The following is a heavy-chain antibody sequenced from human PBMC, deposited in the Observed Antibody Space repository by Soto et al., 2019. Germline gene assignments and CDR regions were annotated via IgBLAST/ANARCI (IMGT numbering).Heavy chain of an antibody. V-gene: IGHV3-23*01. J-gene: IGHJ6*03. CDR1: GFTFSSYA. CDR2: ISGSGGST. D-gene: IGHD2-15*01. Sequence: GGSLRLSCAASGFTFSSYAMSWVRQAPGKGLEWVSAISGSGGSTYYADSVKGRFTISRDNSKNTLYLQMNSLRAEDTAVYYCANRYCSGGSCYSIYYYMDVWGKGTTVTVSS. CDR3: ANRYCSGGSCYSIYYYMDV.